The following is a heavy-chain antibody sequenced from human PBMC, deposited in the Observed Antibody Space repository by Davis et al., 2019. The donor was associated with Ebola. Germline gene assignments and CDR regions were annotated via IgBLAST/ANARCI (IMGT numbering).Heavy chain of an antibody. CDR2: FDPEDGET. Sequence: ASVKVSCKVSGYTLTELSMHWVRQAPGKGLEWMGGFDPEDGETIYAQKFQGRVTMTEDTSTDTAYMELSSLRSEDTAVYYCATEVGIAAAGYNWFDPWGQGTLVTVSS. V-gene: IGHV1-24*01. J-gene: IGHJ5*02. CDR1: GYTLTELS. CDR3: ATEVGIAAAGYNWFDP. D-gene: IGHD6-13*01.